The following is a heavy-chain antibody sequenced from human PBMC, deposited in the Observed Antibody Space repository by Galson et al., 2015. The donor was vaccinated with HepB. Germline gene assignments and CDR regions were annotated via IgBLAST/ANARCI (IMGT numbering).Heavy chain of an antibody. CDR2: ISAYNGNT. V-gene: IGHV1-18*04. J-gene: IGHJ5*02. Sequence: SVKVSCKASGYTFTSYGISWVRQAPGQGLEWMGWISAYNGNTNYAQKLQGRVTMTTDTSTSTAYMELRSLRSDDTAVYYCARGASRLLWFGELWVQWFDPWGQGTLVTVSS. CDR3: ARGASRLLWFGELWVQWFDP. D-gene: IGHD3-10*01. CDR1: GYTFTSYG.